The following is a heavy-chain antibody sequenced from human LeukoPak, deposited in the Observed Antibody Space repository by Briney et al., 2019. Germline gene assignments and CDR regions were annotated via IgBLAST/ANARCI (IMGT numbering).Heavy chain of an antibody. V-gene: IGHV5-51*01. CDR1: GYTFTNYW. Sequence: GESLKISCQGSGYTFTNYWIGWVRQMPGKGLEWMGIIYPGDSDTRYSSSFQGQVTFSADKSISTAYLHWSSLKASDTAMYFCARRSVLTQLDAFDVWGQGTTVTVSS. CDR3: ARRSVLTQLDAFDV. J-gene: IGHJ3*01. D-gene: IGHD4/OR15-4a*01. CDR2: IYPGDSDT.